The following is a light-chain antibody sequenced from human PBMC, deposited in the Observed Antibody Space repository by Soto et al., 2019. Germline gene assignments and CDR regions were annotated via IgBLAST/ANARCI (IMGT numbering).Light chain of an antibody. CDR3: CSYAGSSTVV. CDR2: DVS. CDR1: SSDVGGYNY. Sequence: QSVLTQPRSVSGSPGQSVTISCTGTSSDVGGYNYVSWYQQHPGKAPKLMIYDVSKRPSGVSNRFSGSKSGNTASLTISGLQAEDEADYYCCSYAGSSTVVFGGGTQLTVL. V-gene: IGLV2-11*01. J-gene: IGLJ2*01.